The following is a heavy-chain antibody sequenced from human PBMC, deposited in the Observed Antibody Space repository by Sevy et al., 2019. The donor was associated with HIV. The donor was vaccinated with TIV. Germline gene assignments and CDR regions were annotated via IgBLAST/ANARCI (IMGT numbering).Heavy chain of an antibody. CDR3: ARDGVMGSY. D-gene: IGHD3-16*01. J-gene: IGHJ4*02. V-gene: IGHV3-7*01. CDR1: GFTFSSYW. Sequence: GGSLRLSCAASGFTFSSYWMSWVRQAPGKGLEGVANIKQDGSEKNYVDSVKGRFTISRDNAKNSLYLQMNSLRADDTAVYYCARDGVMGSYWCQGTLVTVSS. CDR2: IKQDGSEK.